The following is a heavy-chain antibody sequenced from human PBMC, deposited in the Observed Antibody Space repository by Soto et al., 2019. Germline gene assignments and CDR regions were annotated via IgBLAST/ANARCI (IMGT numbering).Heavy chain of an antibody. D-gene: IGHD5-18*01. CDR1: GFTFSSYG. CDR2: ISYDGSNK. CDR3: AKASKVDTAMYDYYYGMDV. Sequence: QVQLVESGGGVVQPGRSLRLSCAASGFTFSSYGMHWVRQAPGKGLEWVAVISYDGSNKYYADSVKGRFTISRDNSKNTLYLQMNSLRAEDTAVYYCAKASKVDTAMYDYYYGMDVWGQGTTVTVSS. V-gene: IGHV3-30*18. J-gene: IGHJ6*02.